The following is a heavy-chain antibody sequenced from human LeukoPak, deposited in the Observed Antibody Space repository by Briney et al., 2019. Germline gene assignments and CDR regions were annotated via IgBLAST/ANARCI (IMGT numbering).Heavy chain of an antibody. J-gene: IGHJ3*02. D-gene: IGHD3-3*01. CDR1: GYTFTGNY. Sequence: ASVKVSCKASGYTFTGNYMHWVRQAPGQGLEWMGWINPRSGGTNYAQKFQGRVTMTRDTSITTAYMEQSRLRSGDTAVYYCVMMHYDFWSAFHIWGQGTMVTVSS. V-gene: IGHV1-2*02. CDR3: VMMHYDFWSAFHI. CDR2: INPRSGGT.